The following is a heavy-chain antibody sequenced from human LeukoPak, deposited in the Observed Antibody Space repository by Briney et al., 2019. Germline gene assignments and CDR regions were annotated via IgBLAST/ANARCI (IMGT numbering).Heavy chain of an antibody. Sequence: ASVKVSCKASGYTFTSYDINWVRPATGQGLEWMGWMNPNSGNTGYAQKFQGRVTMTRNTSISTAYMELSSLRSEDTAVYYCARGGYCSGGSCLRGPIDYWGQGTLVTVSS. CDR1: GYTFTSYD. V-gene: IGHV1-8*01. D-gene: IGHD2-15*01. J-gene: IGHJ4*02. CDR3: ARGGYCSGGSCLRGPIDY. CDR2: MNPNSGNT.